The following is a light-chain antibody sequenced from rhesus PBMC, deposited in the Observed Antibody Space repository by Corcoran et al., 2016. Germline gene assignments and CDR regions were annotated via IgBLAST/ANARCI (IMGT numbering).Light chain of an antibody. CDR3: QHYYDNPFT. CDR2: AAP. J-gene: IGKJ3*01. CDR1: QNIYSN. V-gene: IGKV1S12*01. Sequence: DIQMTQSPSALSASVGDRVTISCRASQNIYSNLAWYQQKPGKAPKFLISAAPSLQTGIPARFSGSGPGTAFTLTISSLQPEDSAAYYCQHYYDNPFTFGPGTKLDIK.